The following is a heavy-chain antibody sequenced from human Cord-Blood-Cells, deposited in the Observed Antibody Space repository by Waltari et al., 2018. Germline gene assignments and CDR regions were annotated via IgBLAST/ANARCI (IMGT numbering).Heavy chain of an antibody. CDR2: INHSGST. CDR1: GGSFSGYY. V-gene: IGHV4-34*01. Sequence: QVQLQQWGAGLLKPSETLSLTCAVYGGSFSGYYWSWIRQPQGKGLEWIGEINHSGSTNYNPSLKSRVTISVDTSKNQFSLKLSSVTAADTAVYYCARGGLRHFDWPAQDFDYWGQGTLVTVSS. D-gene: IGHD3-9*01. J-gene: IGHJ4*02. CDR3: ARGGLRHFDWPAQDFDY.